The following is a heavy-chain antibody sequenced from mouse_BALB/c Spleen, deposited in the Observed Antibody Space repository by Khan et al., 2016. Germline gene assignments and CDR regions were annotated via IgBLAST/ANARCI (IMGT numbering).Heavy chain of an antibody. CDR2: INPDSSTI. J-gene: IGHJ3*01. V-gene: IGHV4-1*02. Sequence: EVKLLESGGGLVQPGGSLKLSCAASGFDFSRYWMSWVRQAPGKGLEWIGEINPDSSTINYTPSLKDKFIISRDNAKNTLYLQVSKVRSEDTALYYRARRGFGYYRAWLGYWGQGTLVTVSS. D-gene: IGHD2-3*01. CDR3: ARRGFGYYRAWLGY. CDR1: GFDFSRYW.